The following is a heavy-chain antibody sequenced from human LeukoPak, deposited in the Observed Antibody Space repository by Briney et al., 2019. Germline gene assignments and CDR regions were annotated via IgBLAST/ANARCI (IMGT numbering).Heavy chain of an antibody. CDR2: IYPGDSDT. D-gene: IGHD2-2*02. CDR3: AIGGDSSTSCYRCFNY. J-gene: IGHJ4*02. Sequence: GQSLKISCKGSGYRFTNYWIGWVRQMPGKGLEWMGIIYPGDSDTRYRPSFQGQVTVSADKSISTAYLQWNSLKASDSAMYYCAIGGDSSTSCYRCFNYWGQGTPVTVSS. CDR1: GYRFTNYW. V-gene: IGHV5-51*01.